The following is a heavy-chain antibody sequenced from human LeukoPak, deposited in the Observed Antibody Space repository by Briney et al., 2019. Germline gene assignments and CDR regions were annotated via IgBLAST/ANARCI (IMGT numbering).Heavy chain of an antibody. CDR1: DYSITSGDY. D-gene: IGHD3-16*01. Sequence: SETLSLTCVVSDYSITSGDYWAWIRPPPGKGLEWIGSIYNSVSTSYNPSLKSRVTMSVDPSKNQFSLNLRSVTAADTAVYFCARNMFTEGWFDSWGRGTLVTVSS. V-gene: IGHV4-38-2*01. CDR3: ARNMFTEGWFDS. J-gene: IGHJ5*01. CDR2: IYNSVST.